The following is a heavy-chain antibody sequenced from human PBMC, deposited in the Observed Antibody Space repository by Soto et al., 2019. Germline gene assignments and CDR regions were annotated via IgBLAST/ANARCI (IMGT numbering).Heavy chain of an antibody. CDR2: IYYSGST. D-gene: IGHD6-13*01. CDR1: GGSISSGDYY. Sequence: PSETLSLTCTVSGGSISSGDYYWSWIRQPPGKGLEWIGYIYYSGSTYYNPSLKSRVTISVDTSQNQFSLKLSSVTAADTAVYYCARQEGMAATGKPDPWGQGTLVTVSS. V-gene: IGHV4-30-4*01. CDR3: ARQEGMAATGKPDP. J-gene: IGHJ5*02.